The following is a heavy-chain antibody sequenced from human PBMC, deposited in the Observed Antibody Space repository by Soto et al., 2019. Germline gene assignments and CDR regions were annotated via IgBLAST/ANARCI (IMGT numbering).Heavy chain of an antibody. V-gene: IGHV4-34*01. J-gene: IGHJ4*02. CDR3: ARVVSVTTTPYYFDY. D-gene: IGHD4-17*01. Sequence: SETLSLTCAVYGGSFSGYYWSWIRQPPGKGLEWIGEINHSGSTNYNPSLKSRVTISVDTSKNQFSLKLSSVTAADTAVYYCARVVSVTTTPYYFDYWGQGTLVTVSS. CDR2: INHSGST. CDR1: GGSFSGYY.